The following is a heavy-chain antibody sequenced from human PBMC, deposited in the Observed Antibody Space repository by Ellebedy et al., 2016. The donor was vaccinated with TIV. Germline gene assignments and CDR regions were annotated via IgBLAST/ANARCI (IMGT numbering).Heavy chain of an antibody. CDR1: GGSFSGYY. CDR3: ARQAEGYCSGTTCSYYFGSGTYYNWFDP. CDR2: IYYTGST. Sequence: SETLSLTCAVYGGSFSGYYWGWIRKLPGKGLEWIGSIYYTGSTDYNPSLKSRVTISFDTSKNQFSLNLRSVTAADTVVYYFARQAEGYCSGTTCSYYFGSGTYYNWFDPWGQGTLVTVSS. V-gene: IGHV4-39*01. D-gene: IGHD3-10*01. J-gene: IGHJ5*02.